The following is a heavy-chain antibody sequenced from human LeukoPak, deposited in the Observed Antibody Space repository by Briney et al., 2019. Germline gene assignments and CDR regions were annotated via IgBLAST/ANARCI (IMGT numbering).Heavy chain of an antibody. V-gene: IGHV1-2*06. CDR2: INPNSGGT. J-gene: IGHJ4*02. CDR1: GYTLTGYY. Sequence: GASVKVSCKASGYTLTGYYMHWVRQAPGQGLEWMERINPNSGGTNYAQKFQGRVTMTRDTSISTAYMELSRLRSVDTAVYYCARDLSGSFDYWGQGTLVTVSS. D-gene: IGHD1-26*01. CDR3: ARDLSGSFDY.